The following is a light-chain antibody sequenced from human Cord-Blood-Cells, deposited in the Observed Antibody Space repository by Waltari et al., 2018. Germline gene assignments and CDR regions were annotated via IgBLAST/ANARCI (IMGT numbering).Light chain of an antibody. V-gene: IGKV4-1*01. J-gene: IGKJ5*01. CDR3: QQYYSTPIT. CDR1: QSVLYSSNNKNY. Sequence: DIVMTQSPDSLAVSLGEGATINCKSSQSVLYSSNNKNYLAWYQQKPGTPPKLLIYWASTRESGVPDRFSGSGSGTDFTLAISSLQAEDVAVYYCQQYYSTPITFGQGTRLEIK. CDR2: WAS.